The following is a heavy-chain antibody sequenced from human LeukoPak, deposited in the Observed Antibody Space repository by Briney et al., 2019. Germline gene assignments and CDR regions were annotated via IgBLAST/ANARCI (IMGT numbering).Heavy chain of an antibody. CDR3: ARDGCTTTSCYAD. CDR2: ISGSGGST. J-gene: IGHJ4*02. CDR1: GFTFSSYA. V-gene: IGHV3-23*01. Sequence: GGSLRLSCAASGFTFSSYAMSWVRQAPGKGLEWVSAISGSGGSTYYTDSVKGRFTISRDKFKNTLYLQMNSLRAEDTAVYYCARDGCTTTSCYADWGQGTLVTVSS. D-gene: IGHD2-2*01.